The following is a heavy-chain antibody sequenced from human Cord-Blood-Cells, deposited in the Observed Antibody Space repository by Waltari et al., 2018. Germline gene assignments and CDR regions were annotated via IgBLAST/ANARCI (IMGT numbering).Heavy chain of an antibody. V-gene: IGHV4-34*01. Sequence: WSWIRQPPGKGLEWIGEINHSGSTNYNPSLKSRVTISVDTSKNQFSLKLSSVTAADTAVYYCARGRVYCSSTSCYYYYGMDVWGQGTTVTVSS. CDR3: ARGRVYCSSTSCYYYYGMDV. J-gene: IGHJ6*02. D-gene: IGHD2-2*01. CDR2: INHSGST.